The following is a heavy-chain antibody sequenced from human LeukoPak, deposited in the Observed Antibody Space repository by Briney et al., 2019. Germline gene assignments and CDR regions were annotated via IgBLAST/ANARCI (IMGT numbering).Heavy chain of an antibody. CDR2: IKQDGSEQ. D-gene: IGHD6-19*01. J-gene: IGHJ4*02. V-gene: IGHV3-7*01. CDR3: ATDRPYSSGWYFTFDY. Sequence: GGSLRLSCAASGFTFSSYWMSWVRQAPGKGLEWVANIKQDGSEQYYVDSVKGRFTISRDNAKNSLYLQMNSLRAEDTAVYYCATDRPYSSGWYFTFDYWGQGTLVTVFS. CDR1: GFTFSSYW.